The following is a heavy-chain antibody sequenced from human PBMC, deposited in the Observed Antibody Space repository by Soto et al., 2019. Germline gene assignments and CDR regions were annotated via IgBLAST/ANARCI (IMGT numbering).Heavy chain of an antibody. V-gene: IGHV3-15*01. CDR2: IKSKSDGETA. J-gene: IGHJ4*02. CDR3: AITAMINRDSSTSFDY. D-gene: IGHD5-18*01. Sequence: PGGSLRLSCAASGLTFSNVWMTWVREAPGKGLEWVGRIKSKSDGETADVAAPVKGRFTISRDDSKNTVFLEMNSLKSEDTALYYCAITAMINRDSSTSFDYWGQATQVTVSS. CDR1: GLTFSNVW.